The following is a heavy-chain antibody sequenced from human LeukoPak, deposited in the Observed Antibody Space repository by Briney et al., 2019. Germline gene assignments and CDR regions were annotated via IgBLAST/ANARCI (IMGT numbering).Heavy chain of an antibody. J-gene: IGHJ4*02. CDR1: GFTFSDYG. D-gene: IGHD2/OR15-2a*01. V-gene: IGHV3-33*08. Sequence: GGSLRLSCAVSGFTFSDYGMHWVRQAPGKGLEWVSLIWNDGSNKYYADSVKGRFTISKDTSKNTLYLQMNSLRAEDTALYYCARDRAMVVGSSWYYDYWGQGTLVTVSS. CDR3: ARDRAMVVGSSWYYDY. CDR2: IWNDGSNK.